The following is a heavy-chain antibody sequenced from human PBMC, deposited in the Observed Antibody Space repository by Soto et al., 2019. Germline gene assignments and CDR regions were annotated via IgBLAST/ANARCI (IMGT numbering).Heavy chain of an antibody. Sequence: EVQLVESGGGLMQPGGSLRLSCAASGFTVSSAYMSWVRQAPGKGLEWVALFSDGGNTYYADSVKGRFTLSRDTSRNTLFLQMPSLRAEDTAVYYCAKEGHSADKWYYFDYWGQGTLVTVSS. CDR2: FSDGGNT. J-gene: IGHJ4*02. D-gene: IGHD2-15*01. CDR1: GFTVSSAY. V-gene: IGHV3-53*01. CDR3: AKEGHSADKWYYFDY.